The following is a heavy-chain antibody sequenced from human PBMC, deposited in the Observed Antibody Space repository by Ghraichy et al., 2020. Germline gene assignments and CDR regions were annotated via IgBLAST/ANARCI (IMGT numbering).Heavy chain of an antibody. CDR1: GDSIRSSSYY. J-gene: IGHJ5*02. V-gene: IGHV4-39*01. CDR3: VRHNHDSKGWFDP. CDR2: IYYSGST. Sequence: SETLSLTCTVSGDSIRSSSYYWGWIRQPPGKGLESIGSIYYSGSTYYNPSLKSRVTMSVDTSKNQFSLKLSSVTAADTAVYYCVRHNHDSKGWFDPWGQGTLVTVFS. D-gene: IGHD1-1*01.